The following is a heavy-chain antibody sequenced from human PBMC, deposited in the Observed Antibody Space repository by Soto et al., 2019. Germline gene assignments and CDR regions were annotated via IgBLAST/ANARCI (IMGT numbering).Heavy chain of an antibody. CDR3: ATRHGYYYYYGMDV. Sequence: ASVKVSCKASGYTFTSYGISWVRQAPGQGLEWMGWISAYNGNTNYAQKLQGRVTMTTDTSTSTAYMELRSLRSDDTAVYYCATRHGYYYYYGMDVWGQGTTVTVSS. J-gene: IGHJ6*02. V-gene: IGHV1-18*04. CDR2: ISAYNGNT. CDR1: GYTFTSYG.